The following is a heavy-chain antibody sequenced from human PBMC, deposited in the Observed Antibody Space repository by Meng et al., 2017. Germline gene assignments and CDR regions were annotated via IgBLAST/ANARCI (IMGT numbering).Heavy chain of an antibody. V-gene: IGHV1-69*06. CDR1: GGTFSSYA. Sequence: QVQLVQTGAEGKKPGSSVKVSGKASGGTFSSYAISWVLQAPGQGLEWMGGIIPIFGTANYAQKFQGRVTITADKSTSTAYMELSSLRSEDTAVYYCARVGTTDAFWGQGTLVTVSS. CDR3: ARVGTTDAF. J-gene: IGHJ4*02. CDR2: IIPIFGTA. D-gene: IGHD2-2*01.